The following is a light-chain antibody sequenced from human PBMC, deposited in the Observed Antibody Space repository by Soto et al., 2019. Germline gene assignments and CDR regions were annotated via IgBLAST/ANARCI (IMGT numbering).Light chain of an antibody. J-gene: IGKJ1*01. CDR3: QQYGTSFWT. CDR2: GAS. V-gene: IGKV3-20*01. CDR1: QSVSSSY. Sequence: DIVLTQSPGTLALSPGERATLSCRTSQSVSSSYLAWYQQKPGQAPRLLIYGASNRATGIPDRFSGSGSGTDFTLTISRLEPEDFAVYYCQQYGTSFWTFGQGSKVEIK.